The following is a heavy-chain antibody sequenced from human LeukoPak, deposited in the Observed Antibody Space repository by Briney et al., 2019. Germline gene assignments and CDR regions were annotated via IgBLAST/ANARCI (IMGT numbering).Heavy chain of an antibody. CDR3: ASDYGDYAGAFDI. J-gene: IGHJ3*02. Sequence: PSETLSLTCTVSGGFISSSSYYWGWIRQPPGKGLEWIGSIYYSGSTYYNPSLKSRVTISVDTSKNQFSLKLSSVTAADTAVYYCASDYGDYAGAFDIWGQGTMVTVSS. CDR2: IYYSGST. D-gene: IGHD4-17*01. V-gene: IGHV4-39*07. CDR1: GGFISSSSYY.